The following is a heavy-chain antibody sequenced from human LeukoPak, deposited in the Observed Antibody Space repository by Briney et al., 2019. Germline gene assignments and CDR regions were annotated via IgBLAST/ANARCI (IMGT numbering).Heavy chain of an antibody. J-gene: IGHJ4*02. CDR2: ISSSGSTI. CDR1: GFTFSDYY. Sequence: GGSLRLSRAASGFTFSDYYMSWIRQAPGKGLEWVSYISSSGSTIYYADSVKGRFTISRDNAKNSLYLQMNSLRAEDTAVYYCASGEPRGMKDYWGQGTLVTVSS. CDR3: ASGEPRGMKDY. V-gene: IGHV3-11*04. D-gene: IGHD1-14*01.